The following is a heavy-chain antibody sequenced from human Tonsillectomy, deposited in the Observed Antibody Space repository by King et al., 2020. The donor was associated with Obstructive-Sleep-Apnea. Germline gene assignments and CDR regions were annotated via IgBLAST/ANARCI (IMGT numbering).Heavy chain of an antibody. CDR2: INHSGST. V-gene: IGHV4-34*01. Sequence: VQLQQWGAGLLKPSETLSLTCAVYGGSFSGYYWSWIRQPPGKGLEWIGKINHSGSTNYNPSLKSRVTISVDTSKNQFSLKLSSVTAADTAVYYCAGGLGLGDYWGQGTLVTVSS. D-gene: IGHD3/OR15-3a*01. CDR3: AGGLGLGDY. CDR1: GGSFSGYY. J-gene: IGHJ4*02.